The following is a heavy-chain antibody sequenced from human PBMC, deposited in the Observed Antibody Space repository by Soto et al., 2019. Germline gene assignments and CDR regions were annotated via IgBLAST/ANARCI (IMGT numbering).Heavy chain of an antibody. V-gene: IGHV4-59*01. J-gene: IGHJ4*02. Sequence: SETLSLTCKVSGASISSSYWSWIRQPPGKGLEWIAYIHHTGTTNYNPSLKSRVTISLDTSKSQFSLNLTSLTTADTAVYFCARGGNRYSPTSSGVGGFDYWGQGTLVTVS. CDR3: ARGGNRYSPTSSGVGGFDY. D-gene: IGHD5-12*01. CDR2: IHHTGTT. CDR1: GASISSSY.